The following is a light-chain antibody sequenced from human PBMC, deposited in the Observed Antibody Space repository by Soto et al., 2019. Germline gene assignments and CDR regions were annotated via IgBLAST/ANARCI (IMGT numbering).Light chain of an antibody. Sequence: EIVLTQSPATLSLSPGERDTLSCRASQSVSSYLAWYQQKPGQAPRLLIYDASNRATGIPARFSGGGSGTEFTLTISSLQSEDFALYYCQQYMHWPRTFGQGDQGGYQ. CDR3: QQYMHWPRT. CDR2: DAS. J-gene: IGKJ1*01. V-gene: IGKV3-11*01. CDR1: QSVSSY.